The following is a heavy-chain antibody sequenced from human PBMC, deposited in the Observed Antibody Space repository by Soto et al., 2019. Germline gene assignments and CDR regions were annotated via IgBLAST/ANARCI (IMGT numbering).Heavy chain of an antibody. CDR1: SGSISSSSYY. CDR3: ARFKGYCSGGSCYGYYYGMDV. CDR2: IYYSGST. J-gene: IGHJ6*02. V-gene: IGHV4-39*01. D-gene: IGHD2-15*01. Sequence: SETLSLTCTVVSGSISSSSYYWGWIRQPPGKGLELIGSIYYSGSTYYNPSLKSRVTISVDTSKNQFSLKLSSVTAADTAVYYCARFKGYCSGGSCYGYYYGMDVWGQGTTVT.